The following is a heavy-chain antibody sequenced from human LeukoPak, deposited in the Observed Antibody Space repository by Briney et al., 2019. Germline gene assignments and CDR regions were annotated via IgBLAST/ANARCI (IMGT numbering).Heavy chain of an antibody. Sequence: GGSLRLSCAASGFTFSSYSMNWVRQAPGKGLEWVSYISSSSSTIYYADSMKGRFTISRDNAKNSLYLQMNSLRAEDTAVYYCARWQSSGYYSYWGQGTLVTVSS. D-gene: IGHD3-22*01. CDR3: ARWQSSGYYSY. V-gene: IGHV3-48*04. J-gene: IGHJ4*02. CDR2: ISSSSSTI. CDR1: GFTFSSYS.